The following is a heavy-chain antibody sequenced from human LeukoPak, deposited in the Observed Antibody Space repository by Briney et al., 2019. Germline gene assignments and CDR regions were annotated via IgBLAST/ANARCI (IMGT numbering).Heavy chain of an antibody. CDR2: INPNSGGT. CDR1: GYTFTGYY. Sequence: ASVKVSCKASGYTFTGYYMHWVRQAPGQGLEWMGWINPNSGGTNYAQKFQGRVTMTRDTSISTAYMELSRLRSDDTAVYYCARDGGSWYPADAFDIWGRGTMVTVSS. CDR3: ARDGGSWYPADAFDI. J-gene: IGHJ3*02. V-gene: IGHV1-2*02. D-gene: IGHD6-13*01.